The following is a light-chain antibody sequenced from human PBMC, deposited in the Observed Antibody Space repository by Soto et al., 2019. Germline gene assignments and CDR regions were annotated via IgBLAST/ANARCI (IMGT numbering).Light chain of an antibody. CDR1: SSDVGSYNL. V-gene: IGLV2-23*01. J-gene: IGLJ3*02. CDR3: CSYAGSSPHWV. Sequence: QSALTQPASVSGSLGQSITISCTGISSDVGSYNLVSWYQQHPGKAPKLMIYEGSKRPSGVANRFSGSKSGNTASVTISGLQAADEADYYCCSYAGSSPHWVFGGGTQVTVL. CDR2: EGS.